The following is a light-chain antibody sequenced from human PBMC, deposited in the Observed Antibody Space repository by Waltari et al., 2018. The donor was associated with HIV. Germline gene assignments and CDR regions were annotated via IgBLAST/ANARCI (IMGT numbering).Light chain of an antibody. Sequence: QSALTQPPSVSGSPGQSVTISCTGSSRDVGSYTLVSWYQQPPGTAPKLMIYEVSNRPSGVPDRFSGSKSGNTASLIISGLQTEDEADYYCSSYTSSNLVFGGGTKLTVL. V-gene: IGLV2-18*02. CDR1: SRDVGSYTL. CDR2: EVS. CDR3: SSYTSSNLV. J-gene: IGLJ2*01.